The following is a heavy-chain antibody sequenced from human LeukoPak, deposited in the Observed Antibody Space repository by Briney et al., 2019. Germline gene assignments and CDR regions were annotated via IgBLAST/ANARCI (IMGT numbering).Heavy chain of an antibody. CDR3: ARVAGGGLLWVGELSRGTGFDY. D-gene: IGHD3-10*01. Sequence: SETLSLTCTVSGGSISSGDYYWSWIRQPPGKGLEWIGYIYYSGSTYYNPSLKSRVTISVDTSKNQFSLKLSSVTAADTAVYYCARVAGGGLLWVGELSRGTGFDYWGQGTLVTVSS. J-gene: IGHJ4*02. V-gene: IGHV4-30-4*08. CDR2: IYYSGST. CDR1: GGSISSGDYY.